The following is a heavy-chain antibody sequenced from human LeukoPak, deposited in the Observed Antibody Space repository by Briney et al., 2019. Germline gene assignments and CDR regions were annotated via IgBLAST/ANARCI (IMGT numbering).Heavy chain of an antibody. Sequence: PGGSLRLSCAASGLTFSSYEMNWVRQAPGKGLEWVSYISSSGSTIYYADSVKGRFTISRDNAKNSLYLQMNSLRAEDTAVYYCARCVYSGYDYVCFFDYWGQGTLVTVSS. V-gene: IGHV3-48*03. CDR2: ISSSGSTI. CDR3: ARCVYSGYDYVCFFDY. CDR1: GLTFSSYE. D-gene: IGHD5-12*01. J-gene: IGHJ4*02.